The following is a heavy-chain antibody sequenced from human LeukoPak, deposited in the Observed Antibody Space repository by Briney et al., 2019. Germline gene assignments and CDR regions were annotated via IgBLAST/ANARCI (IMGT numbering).Heavy chain of an antibody. CDR3: AKFSTYYDFWSGYLDAFDI. D-gene: IGHD3-3*01. CDR2: ISGSGGST. Sequence: GGSLRLSCAASGFTFSSYAMSWVRQAPGKGLEWVSAISGSGGSTYYADSVKGRFTISRDNSKNTLYLQMNSLRAEDTAVYYCAKFSTYYDFWSGYLDAFDIWGKGTMVTASS. J-gene: IGHJ3*02. V-gene: IGHV3-23*01. CDR1: GFTFSSYA.